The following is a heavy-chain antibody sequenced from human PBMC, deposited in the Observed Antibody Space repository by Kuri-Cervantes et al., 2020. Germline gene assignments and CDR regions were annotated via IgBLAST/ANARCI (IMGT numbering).Heavy chain of an antibody. CDR1: GFTFSDYY. CDR2: ISNTGGTI. Sequence: GESLKISCAASGFTFSDYYMSWIRQAPGKGLEWVSYISNTGGTIYYADSVKGRFTISRDNAKNSLHLQMNSLRAEDTAVYYCARLGRFSGYEFFDYWGQGTLVTVSS. D-gene: IGHD5-12*01. V-gene: IGHV3-11*04. J-gene: IGHJ4*02. CDR3: ARLGRFSGYEFFDY.